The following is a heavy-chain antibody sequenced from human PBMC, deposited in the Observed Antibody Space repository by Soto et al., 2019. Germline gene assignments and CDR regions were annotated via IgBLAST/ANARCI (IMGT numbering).Heavy chain of an antibody. V-gene: IGHV4-34*01. D-gene: IGHD5-18*01. CDR3: ARESSGYSYGYNWFDP. CDR2: INHSGST. Sequence: SETLSLTCAVYGGPFSGYYWSWIRQPPGKGLEWIGEINHSGSTNYNPSLKSRVTISVDTSKNQFSLKLSSVTAADTAVYYCARESSGYSYGYNWFDPWGQGTLVTVS. CDR1: GGPFSGYY. J-gene: IGHJ5*02.